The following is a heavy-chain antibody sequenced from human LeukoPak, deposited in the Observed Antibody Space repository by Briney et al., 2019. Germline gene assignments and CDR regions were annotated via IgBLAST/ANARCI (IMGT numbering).Heavy chain of an antibody. CDR1: GYTFTGYY. D-gene: IGHD3-10*01. CDR3: ARGIWFGEPAAGMDV. CDR2: INPNSGGT. Sequence: GASVKVSCKASGYTFTGYYMHWVRQAPGQGLEWMGWINPNSGGTNYAQKFQGRVTMTRDTSSSTAYMELSSLRSEDTVVYYCARGIWFGEPAAGMDVWGKGTTVTVSS. V-gene: IGHV1-2*02. J-gene: IGHJ6*04.